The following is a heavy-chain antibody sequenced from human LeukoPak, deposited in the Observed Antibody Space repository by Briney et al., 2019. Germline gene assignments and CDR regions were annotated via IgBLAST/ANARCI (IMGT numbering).Heavy chain of an antibody. D-gene: IGHD2-8*01. CDR2: ISSSGSTI. Sequence: QPGGSLRLSCAASGFTFSSYEMNWVRQAPGKGLEWVSYISSSGSTIYYADSVKGRFTISRDNAKNSLYLQMNSLRAEDTAVYYCASSRPYCTNGVCFYFDYWDQGTLVTVSS. CDR3: ASSRPYCTNGVCFYFDY. CDR1: GFTFSSYE. J-gene: IGHJ4*02. V-gene: IGHV3-48*03.